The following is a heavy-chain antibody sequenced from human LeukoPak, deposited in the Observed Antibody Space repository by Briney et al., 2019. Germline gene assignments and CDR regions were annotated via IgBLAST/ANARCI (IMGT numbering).Heavy chain of an antibody. Sequence: SEALSLTCTVSGGSISSTSYYWNWIRQPPGKGLEWIGSIYYTGSTYYNPSLKSRVTISVDTSKNQFSLKLSSVTAADTAVYYCARGYCSSTSCYTGNWFDPWGQGTLVTVSS. V-gene: IGHV4-39*07. J-gene: IGHJ5*02. CDR2: IYYTGST. CDR1: GGSISSTSYY. D-gene: IGHD2-2*02. CDR3: ARGYCSSTSCYTGNWFDP.